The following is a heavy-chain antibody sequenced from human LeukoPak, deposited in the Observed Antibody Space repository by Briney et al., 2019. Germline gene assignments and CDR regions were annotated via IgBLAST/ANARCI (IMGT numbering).Heavy chain of an antibody. CDR2: MNPNSGNT. CDR1: GYTFTSYG. V-gene: IGHV1-8*01. J-gene: IGHJ4*02. CDR3: ARANPLDY. Sequence: ASVKVSCKASGYTFTSYGISWVRQATGQGLEWMGWMNPNSGNTGYAQKFQGRVPVTRNTSINTAYMELNSLRSEDTAVYYCARANPLDYWGQGTLVTVSS.